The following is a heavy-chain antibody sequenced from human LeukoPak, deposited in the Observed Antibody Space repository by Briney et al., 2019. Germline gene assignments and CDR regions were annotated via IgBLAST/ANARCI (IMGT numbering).Heavy chain of an antibody. D-gene: IGHD6-13*01. CDR1: GFTFSIYS. J-gene: IGHJ6*02. Sequence: PGGSLRLSCAASGFTFSIYSMSWVRQAPGKGLEGVSSISSSTNYIYYADSVKGRFTISRDNAKNSLYLEMNSLRAEDTAVYYCANRDSSWPYYGMDVWGQGTTVTVSS. CDR2: ISSSTNYI. V-gene: IGHV3-21*03. CDR3: ANRDSSWPYYGMDV.